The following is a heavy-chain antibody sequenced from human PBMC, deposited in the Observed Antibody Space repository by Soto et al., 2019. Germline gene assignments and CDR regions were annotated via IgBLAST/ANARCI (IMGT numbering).Heavy chain of an antibody. CDR1: GYTFTGYY. CDR2: INPNSGGT. V-gene: IGHV1-2*02. J-gene: IGHJ4*02. CDR3: ATGQNIVVVVAAPIFDY. Sequence: ASVKVSCKASGYTFTGYYMHWVRQAPGQGLEWMGWINPNSGGTNYAQKFQGRVTMTRDTSISTAYMELSRLRSDDTAVYYCATGQNIVVVVAAPIFDYWGQGTLVTVSS. D-gene: IGHD2-15*01.